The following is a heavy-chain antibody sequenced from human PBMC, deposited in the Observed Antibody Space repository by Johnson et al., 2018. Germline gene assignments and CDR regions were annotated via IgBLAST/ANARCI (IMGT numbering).Heavy chain of an antibody. CDR1: GFTFSSYS. CDR2: ISSSSTI. V-gene: IGHV3-48*01. J-gene: IGHJ3*02. CDR3: AATYYYDSSGHDAFDI. D-gene: IGHD3-22*01. Sequence: VQLVESGGGLVQPGGSLRLSCAASGFTFSSYSMNWVRQAPGKGLEWVSYISSSSTIYYADSVKGRLTISRDNAKTSLYLQMNSLRAEDTAVYYCAATYYYDSSGHDAFDIWGQGTMVTVSS.